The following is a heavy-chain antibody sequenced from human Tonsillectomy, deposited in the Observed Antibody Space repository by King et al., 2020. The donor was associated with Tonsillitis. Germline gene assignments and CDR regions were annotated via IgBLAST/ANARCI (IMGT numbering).Heavy chain of an antibody. CDR3: ANSPGDGYNFGFDY. CDR1: GFSLSTSGVG. V-gene: IGHV2-5*02. Sequence: TLKESGPTLVKPTQTLTLTCTFSGFSLSTSGVGVGWIRQPPGKALEWLALIYWDDDKRYSPSLKSRLTITKDTSKNQVVLTMTNMDPVDTATYYCANSPGDGYNFGFDYWGQGTLVTVSS. J-gene: IGHJ4*02. D-gene: IGHD5-24*01. CDR2: IYWDDDK.